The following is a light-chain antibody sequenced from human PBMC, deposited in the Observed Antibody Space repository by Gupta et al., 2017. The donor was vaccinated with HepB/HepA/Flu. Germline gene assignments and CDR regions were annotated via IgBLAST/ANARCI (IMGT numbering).Light chain of an antibody. CDR3: QSYGSSLSGFYV. J-gene: IGLJ1*01. V-gene: IGLV1-40*01. CDR1: SSHIGAGSD. CDR2: GNS. Sequence: QSVLTQPSSVSVAPGQRVTISCPGSSSHIGAGSDVHWDQQLPGTAPKLLIYGNSNRPSGVPDRFSGSKSGTSASLAITGLQAEDEADYYCQSYGSSLSGFYVFGTGTKVTVL.